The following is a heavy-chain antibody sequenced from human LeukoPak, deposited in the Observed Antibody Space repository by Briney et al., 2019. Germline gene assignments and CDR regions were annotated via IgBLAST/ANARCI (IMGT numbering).Heavy chain of an antibody. V-gene: IGHV3-21*01. CDR3: ARHGRYCSGGSCYPLYYYYYYMDV. Sequence: GGSLRLSCAASGFTFSSYSMNWVRQAPGKGLEWVSSISSSSSYIYYADSVKGRFTISRDNAKNSLYLQMNSLRAEDTAVYYCARHGRYCSGGSCYPLYYYYYYMDVWGKGTTVTVSS. J-gene: IGHJ6*03. CDR2: ISSSSSYI. CDR1: GFTFSSYS. D-gene: IGHD2-15*01.